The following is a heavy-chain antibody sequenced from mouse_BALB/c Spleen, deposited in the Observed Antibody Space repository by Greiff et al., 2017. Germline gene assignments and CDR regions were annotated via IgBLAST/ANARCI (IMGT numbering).Heavy chain of an antibody. CDR3: ASRIITVVATGDY. V-gene: IGHV3-6*02. CDR1: GYSITSCYY. D-gene: IGHD1-1*01. J-gene: IGHJ2*01. Sequence: EVQLQQSGPGLVKPSQSLSLTCSVTGYSITSCYYWNWIRQFPGNKLEWMGYISYDGSNNYNPSLKNRISITRDTSKNQFFLKLNSVTTEDTATYYCASRIITVVATGDYWGQGTTLTVSS. CDR2: ISYDGSN.